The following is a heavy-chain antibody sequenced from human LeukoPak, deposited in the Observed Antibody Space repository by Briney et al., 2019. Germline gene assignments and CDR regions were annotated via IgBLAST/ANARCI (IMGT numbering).Heavy chain of an antibody. CDR3: ASPRALYCSSTSCQTANGAFDI. D-gene: IGHD2-2*01. CDR2: IIPILGTA. Sequence: SVKVSCKASGGTFSSYTISWVRQAPGQGLEWMGRIIPILGTANYAQKFQGRVTITADKSTSTAYMELSSLRSEDTAVYYCASPRALYCSSTSCQTANGAFDIWGQGTVVTVSS. CDR1: GGTFSSYT. V-gene: IGHV1-69*08. J-gene: IGHJ3*02.